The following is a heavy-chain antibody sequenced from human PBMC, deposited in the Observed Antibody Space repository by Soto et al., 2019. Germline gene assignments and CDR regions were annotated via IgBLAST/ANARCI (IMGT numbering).Heavy chain of an antibody. V-gene: IGHV3-49*03. Sequence: GGSLRLSCTASGFTFGDYAMSWFRQAPGKGLEWVGFIRSKAYGGTTEYAASVKGRFTISRDDSKSIAYLQMNSLKTEDTAVYYCTRDSSAITGTMDVWGQGTTVTVSS. CDR2: IRSKAYGGTT. D-gene: IGHD1-20*01. CDR1: GFTFGDYA. J-gene: IGHJ6*02. CDR3: TRDSSAITGTMDV.